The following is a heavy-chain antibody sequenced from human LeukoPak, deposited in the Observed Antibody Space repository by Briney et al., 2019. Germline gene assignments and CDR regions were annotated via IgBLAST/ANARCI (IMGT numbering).Heavy chain of an antibody. CDR1: GYSFTNYW. CDR3: ARRERARAFDI. J-gene: IGHJ3*02. CDR2: IYPGDSDT. V-gene: IGHV5-51*01. Sequence: GESLKISCKGSGYSFTNYWIAWVRQMPGKGLEWMGIIYPGDSDTKYSPSFQGQVTISADKSISTAYLQWSSLKASDTAMYYCARRERARAFDIWGQGTMVTVSS.